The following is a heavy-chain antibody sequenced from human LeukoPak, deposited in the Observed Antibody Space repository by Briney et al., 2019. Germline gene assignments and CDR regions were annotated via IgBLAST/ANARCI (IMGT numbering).Heavy chain of an antibody. CDR3: ARVEMGDGYNFFDY. D-gene: IGHD5-24*01. Sequence: GASVKVSCKASGYTFTGYYMHWVRQAPGQGLEWMGWISAYNGNTNYAQKLQGRVTMTTDTSTSTAYMELRSLRSDDTAVYYCARVEMGDGYNFFDYWGQGTLVTVSS. J-gene: IGHJ4*02. CDR2: ISAYNGNT. V-gene: IGHV1-18*04. CDR1: GYTFTGYY.